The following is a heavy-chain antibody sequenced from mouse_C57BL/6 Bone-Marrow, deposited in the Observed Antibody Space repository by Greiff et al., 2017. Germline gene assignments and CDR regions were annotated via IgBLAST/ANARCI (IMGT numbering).Heavy chain of an antibody. D-gene: IGHD2-3*01. Sequence: EVHLVESGPGMVKPSQSLSLTCTVTGYSITSGYDWHWIRHFPGNKLEWMGYISYSGSTNYNPSLKSRISITHDTSKNHFFLKLNSVTTEDTATYYCARPYDGYYVWFAYWGQGTLVTVSA. CDR3: ARPYDGYYVWFAY. J-gene: IGHJ3*01. CDR2: ISYSGST. CDR1: GYSITSGYD. V-gene: IGHV3-1*01.